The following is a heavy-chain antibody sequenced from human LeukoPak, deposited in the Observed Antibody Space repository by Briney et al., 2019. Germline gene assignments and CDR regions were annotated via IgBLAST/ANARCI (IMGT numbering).Heavy chain of an antibody. CDR1: GFTFSSYA. Sequence: GGSLRLSCAASGFTFSSYAMHWVRQAPGKGLEWVAAISYDGSNKYYADSVKGRFTISRDNSKNTLYLQMNSLRAEDTAVYYCARALGAAAGTNAFDIWGQGTMVTVSS. D-gene: IGHD6-13*01. CDR3: ARALGAAAGTNAFDI. CDR2: ISYDGSNK. V-gene: IGHV3-30*04. J-gene: IGHJ3*02.